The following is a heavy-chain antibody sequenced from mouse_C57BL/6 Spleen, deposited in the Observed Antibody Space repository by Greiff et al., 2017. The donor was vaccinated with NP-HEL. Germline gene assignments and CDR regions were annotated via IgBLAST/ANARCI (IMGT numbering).Heavy chain of an antibody. Sequence: VQLQQSGPELVKPGASVKISCKASGYSFTDYNMNWVKQSNGKSLEWIGVINPNYGTTSYNQKFKGKATLTVDQSSSTAYMQLNSLTSEDSAVYYCAKERDSSGLYYAMDYWGQGTSVTVSS. D-gene: IGHD3-2*02. J-gene: IGHJ4*01. CDR1: GYSFTDYN. V-gene: IGHV1-39*01. CDR2: INPNYGTT. CDR3: AKERDSSGLYYAMDY.